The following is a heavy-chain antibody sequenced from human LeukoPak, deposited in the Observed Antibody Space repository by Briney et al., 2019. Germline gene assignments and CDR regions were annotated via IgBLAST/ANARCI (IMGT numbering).Heavy chain of an antibody. V-gene: IGHV1-18*01. CDR1: GYTFTSYG. CDR3: ARFSIPANWFDP. D-gene: IGHD6-25*01. J-gene: IGHJ5*02. CDR2: ISAYNGNT. Sequence: ASVKVSCKASGYTFTSYGISWVRQAPGQGLEWMGWISAYNGNTNYAQNLQGRVTVTTDTSTRIAYMELRSLGSDDTAIYYCARFSIPANWFDPWGQGTLVTVSS.